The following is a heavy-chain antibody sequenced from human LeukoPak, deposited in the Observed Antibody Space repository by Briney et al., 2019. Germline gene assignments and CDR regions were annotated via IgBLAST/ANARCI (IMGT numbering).Heavy chain of an antibody. CDR1: GGSLSSGSYY. Sequence: PSETLSLTCTVSGGSLSSGSYYWSWIRQPAGKGLEWIGRIYTSGSTNYNPSLKSRVTISVETSKNQFSLKLSSVTAADTAVYYCARQTDDWYFDLWGRGTLVTVSS. J-gene: IGHJ2*01. CDR3: ARQTDDWYFDL. D-gene: IGHD2-21*02. V-gene: IGHV4-61*02. CDR2: IYTSGST.